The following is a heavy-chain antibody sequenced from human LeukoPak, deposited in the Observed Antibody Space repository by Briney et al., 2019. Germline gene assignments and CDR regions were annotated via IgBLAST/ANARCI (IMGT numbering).Heavy chain of an antibody. J-gene: IGHJ4*02. Sequence: ASVKVSCKASGYTFTGYYMHWVRQAPGQGLEWMGWINPNSGGTNYAQKFQGRVTMTRDTSISTAYMELSSLRAEDTAVYYCARAPGTIYSNYANPDYWGQGTLVTVSS. CDR1: GYTFTGYY. V-gene: IGHV1-2*02. CDR3: ARAPGTIYSNYANPDY. D-gene: IGHD4-11*01. CDR2: INPNSGGT.